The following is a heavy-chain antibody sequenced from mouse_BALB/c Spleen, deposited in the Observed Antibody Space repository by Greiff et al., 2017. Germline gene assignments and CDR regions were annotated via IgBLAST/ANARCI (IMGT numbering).Heavy chain of an antibody. Sequence: VKLVESGPGLVAPSQSLSITCTVSGFSLTSYGVHWVRQPPGKGLEWLGVIWAGGSTNYNSALMSRLSISKDTSKSQVFLKMNSLQTEDTAMDYCARGGGLDLLWAYWGQGTLVTVSA. V-gene: IGHV2-9*02. D-gene: IGHD2-1*01. CDR1: GFSLTSYG. J-gene: IGHJ3*01. CDR2: IWAGGST. CDR3: ARGGGLDLLWAY.